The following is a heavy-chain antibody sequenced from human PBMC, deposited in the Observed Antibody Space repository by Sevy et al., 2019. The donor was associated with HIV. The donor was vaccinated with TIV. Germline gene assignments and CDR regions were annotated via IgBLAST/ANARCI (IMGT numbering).Heavy chain of an antibody. V-gene: IGHV4-59*08. CDR3: AGENAWGRGYS. D-gene: IGHD1-26*01. CDR2: IYFNGHI. Sequence: SETLSLTCTVSGGSITSLYWNWSRQPPGKGLEWIANIYFNGHINYNPSLKSRVTLSLDTSKNQFSLRRSSVTAADTAMYYCAGENAWGRGYSWGQGTLVTVSS. J-gene: IGHJ4*02. CDR1: GGSITSLY.